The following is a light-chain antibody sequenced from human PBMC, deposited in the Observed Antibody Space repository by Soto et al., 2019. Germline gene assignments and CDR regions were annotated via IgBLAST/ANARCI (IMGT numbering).Light chain of an antibody. CDR3: CSYAGSSTFEGV. CDR1: SSDVGSYNL. J-gene: IGLJ2*01. Sequence: QSALTQPASVSGSPGQSITISCTGTSSDVGSYNLGSWYQQHPGKAPNLMIYEGSKRPSGFSNRFSGSKSGNTASLTISGLQAEDEADYYCCSYAGSSTFEGVFGGGTQLTV. V-gene: IGLV2-23*03. CDR2: EGS.